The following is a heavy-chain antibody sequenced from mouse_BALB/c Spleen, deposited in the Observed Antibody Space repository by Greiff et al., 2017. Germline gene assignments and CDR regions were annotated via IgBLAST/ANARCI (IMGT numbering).Heavy chain of an antibody. CDR2: ILPGSGST. J-gene: IGHJ2*01. CDR3: ARDGSSYGYFDY. Sequence: VKLMESGAELMKPGASVKISCKATGYTFSSYWIEWVKQRPGHGLEWIGEILPGSGSTNYNEKFKGKATFTADTSSNTAYMQLSSLTSEDSAVYYCARDGSSYGYFDYWGQGTTLTVSS. CDR1: GYTFSSYW. V-gene: IGHV1-9*01. D-gene: IGHD1-1*01.